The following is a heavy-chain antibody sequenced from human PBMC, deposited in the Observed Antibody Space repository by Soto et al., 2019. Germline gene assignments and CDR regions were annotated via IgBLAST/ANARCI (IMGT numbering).Heavy chain of an antibody. CDR1: GFTFNSCA. Sequence: PGGSLRLSCAASGFTFNSCAMTWVRQAPGKGLEWVSAISGSGGSTYYADSVKGRFTISRDNSKNTLYLQMNCLRAEDTAVYYCAKPGYSSSWYRNFDYWGHGTLVTVSS. CDR2: ISGSGGST. D-gene: IGHD6-13*01. CDR3: AKPGYSSSWYRNFDY. J-gene: IGHJ4*01. V-gene: IGHV3-23*01.